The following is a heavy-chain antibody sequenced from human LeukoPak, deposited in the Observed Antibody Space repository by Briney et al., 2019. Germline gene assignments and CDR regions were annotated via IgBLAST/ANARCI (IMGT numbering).Heavy chain of an antibody. CDR1: GYTFTGYF. V-gene: IGHV1-2*06. J-gene: IGHJ6*03. CDR3: ARDQWVGGNYYYYMDV. Sequence: ASVRVSCKASGYTFTGYFMNWVRQAPGQGLEWMGRINPNNGGTNYAQNFQVRVTMTRDTSISTAYMELSSLRSEDTAVYYCARDQWVGGNYYYYMDVWGKGTTVTVSS. D-gene: IGHD6-19*01. CDR2: INPNNGGT.